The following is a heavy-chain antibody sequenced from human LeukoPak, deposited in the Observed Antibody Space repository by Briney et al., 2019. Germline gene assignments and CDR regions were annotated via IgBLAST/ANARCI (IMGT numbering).Heavy chain of an antibody. V-gene: IGHV1-69*05. CDR2: IIPIFGTA. J-gene: IGHJ4*02. D-gene: IGHD3-22*01. CDR1: GGTFSSYA. CDR3: AKDRSYYDSSGYDYFDY. Sequence: SVKVSCKASGGTFSSYAISWVRQAPGQGLEWMGGIIPIFGTANYAQKFQGRVTITTDESTSTAYMELSSLRSEDTAVYYCAKDRSYYDSSGYDYFDYWGQGTLVTVSS.